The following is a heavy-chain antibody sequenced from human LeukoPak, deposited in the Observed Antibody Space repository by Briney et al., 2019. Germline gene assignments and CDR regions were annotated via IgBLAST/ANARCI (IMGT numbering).Heavy chain of an antibody. J-gene: IGHJ4*02. CDR3: AKDGAAAGNFDY. V-gene: IGHV3-23*01. CDR2: ISGSGGST. Sequence: GGSLRLSCAASGFTFSSYAMSWVRQAPGKGLEWGSGISGSGGSTYYADSVKGRFTISRDNSKNTVYLQMNSLRAEDTAVYYCAKDGAAAGNFDYWGQGTLVTVSS. CDR1: GFTFSSYA. D-gene: IGHD6-13*01.